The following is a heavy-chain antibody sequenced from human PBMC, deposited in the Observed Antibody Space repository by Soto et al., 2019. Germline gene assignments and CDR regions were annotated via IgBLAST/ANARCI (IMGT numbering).Heavy chain of an antibody. CDR3: ARIRVLLDRSGYWDAFGI. J-gene: IGHJ3*02. V-gene: IGHV4-34*01. CDR2: INHGGST. Sequence: SETLSVTYAVYGGSFSGYYCSWIRQPPGKGLEWIGEINHGGSTNYNPSLKSRVTISVDTSKNQFSLKLSSVTAADTAVYYCARIRVLLDRSGYWDAFGIWGQGPMVT. CDR1: GGSFSGYY. D-gene: IGHD3-22*01.